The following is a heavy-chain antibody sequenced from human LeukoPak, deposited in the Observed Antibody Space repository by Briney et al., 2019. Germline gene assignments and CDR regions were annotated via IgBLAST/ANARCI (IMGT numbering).Heavy chain of an antibody. CDR2: TKYDGREK. J-gene: IGHJ4*02. CDR1: GFTFSTYW. Sequence: GASLRLSCAASGFTFSTYWMTWVRQAPGKGLEWVANTKYDGREKYYVDSVRGRFTISRDNARNSIFLQMNSLRVDDTAVYYCARDRYSDTSRVPFDHWGQGILVTVSS. V-gene: IGHV3-7*01. D-gene: IGHD3-22*01. CDR3: ARDRYSDTSRVPFDH.